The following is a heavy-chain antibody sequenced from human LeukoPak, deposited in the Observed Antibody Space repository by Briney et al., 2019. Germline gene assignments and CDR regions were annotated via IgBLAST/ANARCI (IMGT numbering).Heavy chain of an antibody. CDR1: GLSFSDYH. V-gene: IGHV3-11*01. Sequence: GGSLRLSCAASGLSFSDYHMRWIRQAPGKGLEWVSYISLSGSTRYYADSVKGRFTISRDNARNSLYLQMNSLRVEDTAVYYCARSTVTAAIDYWGQGTLVTVSS. CDR2: ISLSGSTR. D-gene: IGHD4-17*01. J-gene: IGHJ4*02. CDR3: ARSTVTAAIDY.